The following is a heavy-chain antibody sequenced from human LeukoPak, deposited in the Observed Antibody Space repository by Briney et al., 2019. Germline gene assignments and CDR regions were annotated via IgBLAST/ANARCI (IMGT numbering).Heavy chain of an antibody. CDR2: IYYSGST. V-gene: IGHV4-59*08. CDR3: ARQSRGWYEFDN. D-gene: IGHD6-19*01. CDR1: GGSISSYF. J-gene: IGHJ4*02. Sequence: SETLSLTCTDSGGSISSYFWSWIRQPPGKGLDWIGYIYYSGSTNYNPSLKSRVTISADTSKNKFSLKLSSVTAAYTAVYYCARQSRGWYEFDNCGQGALVTVSS.